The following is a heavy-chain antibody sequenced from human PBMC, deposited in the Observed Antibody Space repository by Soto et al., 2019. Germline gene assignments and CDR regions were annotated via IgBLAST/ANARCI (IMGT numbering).Heavy chain of an antibody. CDR1: GYTFTSYG. Sequence: QVQLVQSGPEVKKPGASVKVSCKTSGYTFTSYGIAWVRQAPGQGLEWMGWISTSKGNTNYAQKFQGRVTMTTDTPARIADIELGGKGADDPAGDYCETHSPAFGFWCHGGPVIVSS. J-gene: IGHJ4*01. CDR2: ISTSKGNT. D-gene: IGHD2-21*01. CDR3: ETHSPAFGF. V-gene: IGHV1-18*01.